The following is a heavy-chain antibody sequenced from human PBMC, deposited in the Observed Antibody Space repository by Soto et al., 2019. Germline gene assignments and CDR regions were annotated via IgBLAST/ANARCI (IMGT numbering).Heavy chain of an antibody. CDR3: AKDRGIVVVTGYGMDV. Sequence: QVQLVESGGGVVQPGRSLRLSCAASGFTFSSYGMHWVRQAPGKGLEWVAVISYDGSNKYYADSVKGRFTISRDNSKNTLDLQMNSLRAEDTAVYYCAKDRGIVVVTGYGMDVWGQGTTVTVSS. CDR2: ISYDGSNK. D-gene: IGHD2-15*01. CDR1: GFTFSSYG. J-gene: IGHJ6*02. V-gene: IGHV3-30*18.